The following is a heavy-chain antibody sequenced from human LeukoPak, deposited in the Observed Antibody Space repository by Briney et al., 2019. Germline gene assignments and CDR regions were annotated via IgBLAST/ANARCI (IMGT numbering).Heavy chain of an antibody. CDR2: ISYDGSNK. Sequence: PGGSLRLSCAASGFTFSSYSMHWVRQAPGKGLEWVAVISYDGSNKYYADSVKGRFTISRDNSKNTLYLQMNSLRAEDTAVYYCAKSSWFGEFFDYWGQGTLVTVSS. D-gene: IGHD3-10*01. CDR3: AKSSWFGEFFDY. J-gene: IGHJ4*02. CDR1: GFTFSSYS. V-gene: IGHV3-30*18.